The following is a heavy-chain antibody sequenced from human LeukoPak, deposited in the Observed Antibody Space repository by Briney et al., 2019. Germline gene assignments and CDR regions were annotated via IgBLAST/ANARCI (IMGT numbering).Heavy chain of an antibody. D-gene: IGHD3-10*01. J-gene: IGHJ5*02. CDR3: ATHGSGNYFSYVS. CDR2: INPNDGGT. Sequence: ASVKVSCKASGYTFTDFYIHWVRQAPGQGLEWMGWINPNDGGTKYAQKFQGRITMTRDTSVSTAYMELSRLTSDDTAVYYFATHGSGNYFSYVSWGQGTLVAVSS. CDR1: GYTFTDFY. V-gene: IGHV1-2*02.